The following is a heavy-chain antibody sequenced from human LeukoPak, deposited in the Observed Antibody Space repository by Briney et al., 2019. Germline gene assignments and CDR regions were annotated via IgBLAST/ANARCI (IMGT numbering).Heavy chain of an antibody. V-gene: IGHV3-7*01. Sequence: GGSLRLSCAASGFTFSSYWMSWVRQAPGKGLEWVANIKQDGSEKYYVDSVKGRFTISRDNAKNSLYLQMNSLRAEDTAVYYCAKGREDYGSGSYGAFDIWGQGTMVTVSS. J-gene: IGHJ3*02. D-gene: IGHD3-10*01. CDR2: IKQDGSEK. CDR3: AKGREDYGSGSYGAFDI. CDR1: GFTFSSYW.